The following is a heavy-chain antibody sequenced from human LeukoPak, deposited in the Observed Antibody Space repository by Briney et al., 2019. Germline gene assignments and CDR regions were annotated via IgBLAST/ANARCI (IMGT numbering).Heavy chain of an antibody. CDR1: GFTFSSYA. D-gene: IGHD2-2*01. Sequence: GGSLRLSCAASGFTFSSYAMSWVRQAPGKGLEWVLTISGSGGSTYFADSVKGRFTISRDNSKNTLYLQMNSLRAEDTAVYYCAKVRCSSTSCYPNWFDPWGQGTLVTVSS. J-gene: IGHJ5*02. V-gene: IGHV3-23*01. CDR3: AKVRCSSTSCYPNWFDP. CDR2: ISGSGGST.